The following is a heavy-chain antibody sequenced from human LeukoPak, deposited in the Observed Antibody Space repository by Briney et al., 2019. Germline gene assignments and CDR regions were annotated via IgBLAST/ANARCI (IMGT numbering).Heavy chain of an antibody. V-gene: IGHV3-20*04. CDR2: INWSGDSI. J-gene: IGHJ4*02. D-gene: IGHD6-13*01. CDR1: GLTFDDYG. CDR3: ARRTYGATAGRGDPYYFDY. Sequence: GGSLRLSCAASGLTFDDYGMTWVRQAPGKGLEWVSGINWSGDSITYADAVKGRFTIFRDNAKNSLYLQMNRLRVEDTALYYCARRTYGATAGRGDPYYFDYWGQGTLVTVSS.